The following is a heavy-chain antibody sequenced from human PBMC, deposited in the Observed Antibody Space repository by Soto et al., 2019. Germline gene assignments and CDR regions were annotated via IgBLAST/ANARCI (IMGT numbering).Heavy chain of an antibody. J-gene: IGHJ4*02. Sequence: RLSCTASGFSFSSHWMSWVRQAPGKGLEWVANIKQDGSEKYYVDSVKGRFTISRDNVRNSLFLQMNSLRAEDTAIYYCTSLSSTWPREYWGQGTLVTVSS. CDR1: GFSFSSHW. D-gene: IGHD6-13*01. CDR2: IKQDGSEK. V-gene: IGHV3-7*03. CDR3: TSLSSTWPREY.